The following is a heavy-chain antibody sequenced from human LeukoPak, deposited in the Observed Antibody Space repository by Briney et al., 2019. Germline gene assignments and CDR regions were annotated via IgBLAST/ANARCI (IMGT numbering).Heavy chain of an antibody. CDR2: IIPIIGAA. J-gene: IGHJ6*02. CDR3: ARGNSRWSTPTSSYYYRMDV. D-gene: IGHD4-23*01. Sequence: GASVKVSCKASGGTLNNYGISWVRQAPGQGLEWMGWIIPIIGAANYAQKLQGRVTISADESTSTAYMELNSLRSEDTAVYYCARGNSRWSTPTSSYYYRMDVWGQGTTVTVSS. CDR1: GGTLNNYG. V-gene: IGHV1-69*13.